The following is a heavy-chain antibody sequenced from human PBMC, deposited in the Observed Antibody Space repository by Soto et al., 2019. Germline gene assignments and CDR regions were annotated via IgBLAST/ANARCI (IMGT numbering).Heavy chain of an antibody. CDR3: ARGRPYSSVWSYDAFDI. CDR1: GFTFSYYY. J-gene: IGHJ3*02. CDR2: ISSSGSSI. D-gene: IGHD6-19*01. V-gene: IGHV3-11*01. Sequence: PGGSLRLSCAASGFTFSYYYMSWIRQSPGKGLEWVSYISSSGSSIYDADSVKGRFTISRDNAKNSPYLQMNSLRAEDTAVYYCARGRPYSSVWSYDAFDIWGQGTMVTVSS.